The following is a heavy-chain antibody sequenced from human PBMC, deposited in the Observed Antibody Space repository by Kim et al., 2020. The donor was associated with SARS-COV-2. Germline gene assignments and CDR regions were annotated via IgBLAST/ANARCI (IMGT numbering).Heavy chain of an antibody. Sequence: SVKGRFTISRDNSKNSLYLQMTSLRTEDTALYYCAKDLFIAAAGTEYFDYWGQGTLVTVSS. D-gene: IGHD6-13*01. CDR3: AKDLFIAAAGTEYFDY. J-gene: IGHJ4*02. V-gene: IGHV3-43*01.